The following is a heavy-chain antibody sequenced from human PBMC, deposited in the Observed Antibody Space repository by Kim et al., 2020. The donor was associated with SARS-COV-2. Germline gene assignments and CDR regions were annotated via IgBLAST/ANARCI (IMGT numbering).Heavy chain of an antibody. Sequence: GGSLRLSCAASGFSFSSRGIHWVRQAPGKGLEWVAVISNDETYKNYADSVKGRFTISRDNSKNTVDLQMNSLRVEDTAVYYCARAREKSFDYWGPGTLVT. CDR2: ISNDETYK. CDR1: GFSFSSRG. V-gene: IGHV3-30*03. CDR3: ARAREKSFDY. J-gene: IGHJ4*02.